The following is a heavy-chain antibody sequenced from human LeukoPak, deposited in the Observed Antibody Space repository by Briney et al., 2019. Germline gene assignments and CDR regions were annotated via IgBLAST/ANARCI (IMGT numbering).Heavy chain of an antibody. CDR2: IYHSGST. J-gene: IGHJ6*03. V-gene: IGHV4-4*02. Sequence: SETLSLTCAVSGGSISSSNWWSWVRQPPGKGLEWIGEIYHSGSTNYNPSLKSRVTISVDKSKNQFSLKLSSVTAADTAVYYCARENISYYYGSGSYPNPAYYYYYMDVWGKGTTVTVSS. CDR3: ARENISYYYGSGSYPNPAYYYYYMDV. D-gene: IGHD3-10*01. CDR1: GGSISSSNW.